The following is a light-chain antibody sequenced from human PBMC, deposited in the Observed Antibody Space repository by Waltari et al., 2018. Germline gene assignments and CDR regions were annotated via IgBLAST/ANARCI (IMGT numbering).Light chain of an antibody. J-gene: IGLJ2*01. Sequence: SSELTQDPAVSVALGQTVRITCQGDSLGSYYASWYQQKPGQAPLLVIYGKPIRPSGIPDRFSGSGSGDTAFLTIGGAQAEDEADYYCNCRDSSGKHTALFGGGTKLTVL. V-gene: IGLV3-19*01. CDR2: GKP. CDR1: SLGSYY. CDR3: NCRDSSGKHTAL.